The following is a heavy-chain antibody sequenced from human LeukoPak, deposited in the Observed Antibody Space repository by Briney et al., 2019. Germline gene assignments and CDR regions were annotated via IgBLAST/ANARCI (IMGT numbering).Heavy chain of an antibody. CDR3: AREGDDSSGYYYGGIDY. J-gene: IGHJ4*02. CDR1: GGTFSGYY. V-gene: IGHV4-34*01. D-gene: IGHD3-22*01. CDR2: IDFSGSA. Sequence: SETLSLTCAVYGGTFSGYYWNWIRQTQGQGLEWIGEIDFSGSAKYNPSLKSRATISVDTSKNQFSLKLTSVTAADTAVYYCAREGDDSSGYYYGGIDYWGQGTLVTVSS.